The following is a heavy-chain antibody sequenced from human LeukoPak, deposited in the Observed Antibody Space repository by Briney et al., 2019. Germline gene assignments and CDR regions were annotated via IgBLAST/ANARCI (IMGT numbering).Heavy chain of an antibody. CDR2: IRGDGGGA. CDR1: GLTFSNYA. J-gene: IGHJ5*02. CDR3: TKDPNGDYIGAFDP. V-gene: IGHV3-23*01. D-gene: IGHD4-17*01. Sequence: GGSLRLSCAAPGLTFSNYAMTWVRQAPGKGLEWVSSIRGDGGGAVYTDSVKGRFTTSRDNSKNMIYLQMNSLRAEDTALYYCTKDPNGDYIGAFDPGGQGTLVTVSS.